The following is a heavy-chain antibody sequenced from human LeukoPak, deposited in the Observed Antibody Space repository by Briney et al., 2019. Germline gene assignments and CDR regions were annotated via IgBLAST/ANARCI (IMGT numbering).Heavy chain of an antibody. V-gene: IGHV4-39*01. CDR1: GGSIRSSYYY. J-gene: IGHJ5*02. CDR3: ARVYGSGSNWFDP. D-gene: IGHD3-10*01. Sequence: SETLSLTCTVSGGSIRSSYYYWGWIRQPPGRGLEWIGSIYDSGSTYYNPSLKSRVTISVDTSKNQFSLKLSSVTAADTAVYYCARVYGSGSNWFDPWGRGTLVTVSS. CDR2: IYDSGST.